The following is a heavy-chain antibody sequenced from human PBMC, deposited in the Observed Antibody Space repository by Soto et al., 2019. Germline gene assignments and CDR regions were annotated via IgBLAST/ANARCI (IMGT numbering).Heavy chain of an antibody. J-gene: IGHJ4*02. CDR3: ARDPLLLRSDDIDY. CDR2: ISSSSGTI. Sequence: EVQLVESGGGLVQPGGSPRLSCAASGFTFSGYSMNWVRQAPGKGLELVSYISSSSGTIYYADSVKGRFTISRDNAKNSLFLQMNSLRVEDTAVYYCARDPLLLRSDDIDYWGQGTLVTVSS. V-gene: IGHV3-48*01. D-gene: IGHD4-17*01. CDR1: GFTFSGYS.